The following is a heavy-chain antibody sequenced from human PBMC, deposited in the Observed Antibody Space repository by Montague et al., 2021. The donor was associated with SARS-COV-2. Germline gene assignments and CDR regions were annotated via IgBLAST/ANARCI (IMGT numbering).Heavy chain of an antibody. CDR3: AGGPAATYYYGMDV. CDR2: IYTSGST. Sequence: TLSLTCTVSGGSISSGSYYWSWIRQPVGKGLEWIGRIYTSGSTNYNPSLKSRVTISVDTSKNQFSLKLSSATAADTAVYYCAGGPAATYYYGMDVWGQGTTVTVSS. CDR1: GGSISSGSYY. J-gene: IGHJ6*02. V-gene: IGHV4-61*02. D-gene: IGHD2-15*01.